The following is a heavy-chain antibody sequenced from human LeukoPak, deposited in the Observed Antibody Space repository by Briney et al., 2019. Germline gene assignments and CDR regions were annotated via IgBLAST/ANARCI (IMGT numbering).Heavy chain of an antibody. CDR2: IIPILGIA. CDR1: GGTFSSYA. V-gene: IGHV1-69*04. D-gene: IGHD2-15*01. CDR3: ARDEAGYCSGGSCYYFDY. J-gene: IGHJ4*02. Sequence: SVKVSCKASGGTFSSYAISWVRQAPGQGLEWMGRIIPILGIANYAQKFQGRVTITADKSTSTAYMELSSLRSEDTAVYYCARDEAGYCSGGSCYYFDYWGLGTLVTVSS.